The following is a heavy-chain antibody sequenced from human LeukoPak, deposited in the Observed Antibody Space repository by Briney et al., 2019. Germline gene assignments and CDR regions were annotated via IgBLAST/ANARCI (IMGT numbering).Heavy chain of an antibody. CDR3: ARVPIEWSNLYFDY. Sequence: ASEKVSCKASGYTLSDYYVHWVRQAPGQGLEWMGMINPNTGATKTAQKFQGRVTMTGDTSINTASMELTSLTSGDASVYYCARVPIEWSNLYFDYWGQGTHVTVSS. D-gene: IGHD2-8*01. J-gene: IGHJ4*02. CDR1: GYTLSDYY. CDR2: INPNTGAT. V-gene: IGHV1-2*02.